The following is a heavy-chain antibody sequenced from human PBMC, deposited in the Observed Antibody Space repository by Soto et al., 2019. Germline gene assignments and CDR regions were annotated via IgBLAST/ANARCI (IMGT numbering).Heavy chain of an antibody. CDR3: ARTTVTKSKDY. V-gene: IGHV4-30-4*08. Sequence: SETLSLTYTVSDGYISSVDYYWSWIRQPPGKGLEWIGYIYYSGSTYYNPSLKSRVTISVDTSKNQFSLKLSSVTAADTAVYYCARTTVTKSKDYWGQGTLVTVSS. J-gene: IGHJ4*02. CDR1: DGYISSVDYY. D-gene: IGHD4-17*01. CDR2: IYYSGST.